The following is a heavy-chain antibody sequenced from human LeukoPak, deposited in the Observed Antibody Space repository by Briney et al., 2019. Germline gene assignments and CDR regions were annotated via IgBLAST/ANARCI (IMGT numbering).Heavy chain of an antibody. CDR1: GFTFSSYG. J-gene: IGHJ3*02. CDR3: AKVPGLRNAFDI. V-gene: IGHV3-30*18. CDR2: ISYDGSNK. Sequence: PGGSLRLSCVASGFTFSSYGMHWVRQAPGKGLEWVAVISYDGSNKYYADSVKGRFTISRDNSKNTLYLQMNSLRAEDTAVYYCAKVPGLRNAFDIWGQGTMVTVSS.